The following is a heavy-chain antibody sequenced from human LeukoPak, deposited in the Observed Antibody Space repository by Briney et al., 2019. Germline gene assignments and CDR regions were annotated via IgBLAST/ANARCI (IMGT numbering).Heavy chain of an antibody. CDR3: ARELSAHQDFDY. J-gene: IGHJ4*02. V-gene: IGHV3-21*01. Sequence: GGSLTLSCAASGFTFSSCNMNWVREAPGKGLEWVSSISASRRYISHADSVKGRFTISRDNAKSSLYLQMNSLRAEDTAVYYCARELSAHQDFDYWGQGTLVSVSS. D-gene: IGHD2-2*01. CDR2: ISASRRYI. CDR1: GFTFSSCN.